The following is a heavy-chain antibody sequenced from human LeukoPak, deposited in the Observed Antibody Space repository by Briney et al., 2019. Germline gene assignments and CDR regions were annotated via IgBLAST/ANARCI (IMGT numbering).Heavy chain of an antibody. Sequence: KPSETLSLTCTVSGGSLSSYYLSWIRQPPGKGLEWIGYIYYSGSTNYSPSLKSRVTISLDTSKNQFSLKLSSVTAADTAVYYFARGSGIALAERDCWGRGTLVTVSS. CDR2: IYYSGST. D-gene: IGHD6-19*01. V-gene: IGHV4-59*01. J-gene: IGHJ4*02. CDR1: GGSLSSYY. CDR3: ARGSGIALAERDC.